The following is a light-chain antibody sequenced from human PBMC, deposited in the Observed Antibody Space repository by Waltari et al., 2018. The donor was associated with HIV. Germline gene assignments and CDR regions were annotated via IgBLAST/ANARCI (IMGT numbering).Light chain of an antibody. Sequence: QSALTQPASVSGSPGQSIPVSCPGTSSDVGAYNFVPWYQQTPGTAPKLVIYEVSYRPSGISNRFSGSKSGNTASLTISGLQTEDEADYYCSSFTTTSTLLFGGGTKVTVL. CDR1: SSDVGAYNF. J-gene: IGLJ2*01. V-gene: IGLV2-14*01. CDR3: SSFTTTSTLL. CDR2: EVS.